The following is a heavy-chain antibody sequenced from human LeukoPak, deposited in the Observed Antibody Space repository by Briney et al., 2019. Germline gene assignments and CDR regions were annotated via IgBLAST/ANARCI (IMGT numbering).Heavy chain of an antibody. V-gene: IGHV3-48*01. D-gene: IGHD5-24*01. CDR1: GFRFSDYS. CDR3: ARDYKYAFDN. J-gene: IGHJ4*02. Sequence: RWSLRLSCAASGFRFSDYSMNWVRQAPGERLEGISYIGTDSSTTHYADSVKGRFTSSGDKAKNSLYLQMHSLRVEDTAVYYCARDYKYAFDNWGQGTLVTVSS. CDR2: IGTDSSTT.